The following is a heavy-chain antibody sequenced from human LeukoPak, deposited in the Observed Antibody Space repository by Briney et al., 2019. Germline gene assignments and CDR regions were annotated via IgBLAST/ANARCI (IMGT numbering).Heavy chain of an antibody. D-gene: IGHD6-19*01. V-gene: IGHV1-18*01. CDR3: ARDYVSSALDY. Sequence: ASVTVSCKASGYTFTSYGNSGVRQAPGQGLEWMGWISAYNGNTNYAQKLQGRVTMTTDTSTITAYFELRSLRSDDTAVYYCARDYVSSALDYWGQGTLVTVSS. CDR2: ISAYNGNT. CDR1: GYTFTSYG. J-gene: IGHJ4*02.